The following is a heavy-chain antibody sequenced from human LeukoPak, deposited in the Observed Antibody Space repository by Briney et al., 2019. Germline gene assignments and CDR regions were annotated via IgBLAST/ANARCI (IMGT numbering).Heavy chain of an antibody. CDR2: INTNTGNP. CDR1: GHTFTRYA. V-gene: IGHV7-4-1*04. J-gene: IGHJ4*02. CDR3: ARGSGSYRETNFDY. D-gene: IGHD1-26*01. Sequence: GASVKVSCKASGHTFTRYAMNWVRQAPGQGLEWMGWINTNTGNPTYAQGFTGRFVFSLDTSVSMAYLQISSLKAEDTAVYYCARGSGSYRETNFDYWGQGTLVTVSS.